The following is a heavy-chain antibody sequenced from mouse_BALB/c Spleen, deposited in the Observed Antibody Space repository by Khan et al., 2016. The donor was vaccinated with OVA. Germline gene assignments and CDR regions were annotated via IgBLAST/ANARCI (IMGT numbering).Heavy chain of an antibody. D-gene: IGHD1-3*01. Sequence: QVQLKQSGPGLVAPSQSLSITCTVSGFSLTSYGVHWVRQPPGTGLEWLGVIWAGGSTNYNSALLSRLSLCKTNSKSQVFLTMNILQTYDTTMYYCARLEDIWGQGTIVTVSS. CDR1: GFSLTSYG. CDR3: ARLEDI. CDR2: IWAGGST. V-gene: IGHV2-9*02. J-gene: IGHJ2*01.